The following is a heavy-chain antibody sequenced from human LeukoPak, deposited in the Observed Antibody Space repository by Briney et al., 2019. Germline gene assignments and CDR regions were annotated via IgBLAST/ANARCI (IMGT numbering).Heavy chain of an antibody. Sequence: PGRSLRLSCAASGFTFDDYAMHWVRQAPGKGLEWVSSISDSGGSTYYADSVKGRFTISRDNSNNTLYLQMNSLRAEDTAVYYCAKRDTANWGQGTLVTVSS. J-gene: IGHJ4*02. V-gene: IGHV3-23*01. CDR1: GFTFDDYA. CDR2: ISDSGGST. D-gene: IGHD5-18*01. CDR3: AKRDTAN.